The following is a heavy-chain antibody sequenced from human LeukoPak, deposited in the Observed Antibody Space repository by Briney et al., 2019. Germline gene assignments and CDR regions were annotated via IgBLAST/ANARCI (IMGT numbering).Heavy chain of an antibody. Sequence: SXXXXLTCTVSGDSISSSSYSWGWIRQPPGKGLEWIVSFYYSGSTYYNLSLKSRVTISVDTSKNHFSLKLSSVTAADTAVYYCARRGYYDSSGYLYWGQGTLVTVAS. J-gene: IGHJ4*02. V-gene: IGHV4-39*02. CDR1: GDSISSSSYS. CDR3: ARRGYYDSSGYLY. D-gene: IGHD3-22*01. CDR2: FYYSGST.